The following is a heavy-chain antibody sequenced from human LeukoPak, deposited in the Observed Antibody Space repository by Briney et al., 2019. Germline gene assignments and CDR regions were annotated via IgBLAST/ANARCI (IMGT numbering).Heavy chain of an antibody. CDR2: INHSGST. CDR3: ARGQQWLVRIFDY. J-gene: IGHJ4*02. Sequence: SETLSLTCAVYGGSFSGYYWSWIRQPPGKGLEWIGEINHSGSTNYNPSLKSRVTISVDTSKNQFSLRLSSVTAADTAVYYCARGQQWLVRIFDYWGQGTLVTVSS. D-gene: IGHD6-19*01. V-gene: IGHV4-34*01. CDR1: GGSFSGYY.